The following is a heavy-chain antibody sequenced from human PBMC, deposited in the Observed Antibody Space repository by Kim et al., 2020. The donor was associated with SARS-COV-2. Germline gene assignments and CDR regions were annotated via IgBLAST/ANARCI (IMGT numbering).Heavy chain of an antibody. Sequence: YYADSVKGRFTISRDNSKNTLYLQMNSLRAEDTAVYYCAKDDYSTHGFDYWGQGTLVTVSS. J-gene: IGHJ4*02. D-gene: IGHD4-4*01. CDR3: AKDDYSTHGFDY. V-gene: IGHV3-30*02.